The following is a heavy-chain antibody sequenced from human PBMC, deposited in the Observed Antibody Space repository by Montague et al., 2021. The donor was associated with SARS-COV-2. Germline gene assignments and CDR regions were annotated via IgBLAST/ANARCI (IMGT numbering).Heavy chain of an antibody. D-gene: IGHD6-19*01. CDR3: ARGGRQWLVIDPRYYFDY. CDR2: INHSGST. V-gene: IGHV4-34*01. Sequence: SETLSLTCAVYGGSGSGYHWSWIRQPPGKGLEWIGEINHSGSTNYNPSLKSRVTISVDTSKNQSSLKLSSVTAADTAVYYCARGGRQWLVIDPRYYFDYWGQGTLVTVSS. J-gene: IGHJ4*01. CDR1: GGSGSGYH.